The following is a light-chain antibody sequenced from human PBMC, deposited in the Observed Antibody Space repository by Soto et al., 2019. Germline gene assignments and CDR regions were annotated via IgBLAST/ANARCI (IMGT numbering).Light chain of an antibody. Sequence: EIVLTQSPGTLSLSPGERATLSCRASQTVSSNYLAWYQQKPGRAPRLLILGASSRAPGIPDNFSGSGSGTDCTLTISRLEPADLAVYYCQQYGSSPYTFGQGTKLEIK. V-gene: IGKV3-20*01. CDR1: QTVSSNY. CDR3: QQYGSSPYT. CDR2: GAS. J-gene: IGKJ2*01.